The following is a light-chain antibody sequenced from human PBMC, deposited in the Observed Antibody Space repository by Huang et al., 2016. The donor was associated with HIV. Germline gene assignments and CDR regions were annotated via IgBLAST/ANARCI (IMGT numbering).Light chain of an antibody. Sequence: EIVLTQSPATLSLSPGQRVTLSCRASPSVSGFLAVDQKKPGKAPRLLIYDASKRATGIPARFSGSGAGTDFTLTISSLEPEDFAVYYCQQRSKWPLTFGGGTKVESK. CDR2: DAS. V-gene: IGKV3-11*01. J-gene: IGKJ4*01. CDR3: QQRSKWPLT. CDR1: PSVSGF.